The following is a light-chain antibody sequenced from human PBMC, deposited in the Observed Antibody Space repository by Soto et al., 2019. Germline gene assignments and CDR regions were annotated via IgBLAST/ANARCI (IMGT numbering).Light chain of an antibody. Sequence: EIVLTQSPGTLSLSPGERATLSCRASQSVSSSYLAWYQHKPGQAPRLLIYGASSRATGIPDRFSGSGSGTDFTLTISRLEPEDFAVYYGQQYGGSPRTFGGGTKVEIK. J-gene: IGKJ4*01. CDR3: QQYGGSPRT. CDR1: QSVSSSY. V-gene: IGKV3-20*01. CDR2: GAS.